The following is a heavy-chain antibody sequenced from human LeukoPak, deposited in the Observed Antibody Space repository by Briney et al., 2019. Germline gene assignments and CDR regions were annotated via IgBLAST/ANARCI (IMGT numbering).Heavy chain of an antibody. D-gene: IGHD3-10*01. Sequence: GGSLRLSCAASGFTFSSYAMHWVRQAPGKGLEWVAVISYDGSNKYYADSVKGRFTISRDNSKNTLYLQMNSLRAEDTAVYYCARDALHYYGSGRYGKDVWGQGTTVTVSS. CDR3: ARDALHYYGSGRYGKDV. CDR2: ISYDGSNK. J-gene: IGHJ6*02. CDR1: GFTFSSYA. V-gene: IGHV3-30-3*01.